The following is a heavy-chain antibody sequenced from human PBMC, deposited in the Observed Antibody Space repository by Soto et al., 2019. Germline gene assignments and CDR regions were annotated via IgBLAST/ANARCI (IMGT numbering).Heavy chain of an antibody. Sequence: TGGSLRLSCAASGFSFSTYAMTWVRQAPGKGLEWVSGISGNGDSTYYADSVRGRFTVSRDYSKNTLYLQMNGLRAEDTALYFCAKGLKYDDYAKYDYWGQGTLVTVSS. CDR3: AKGLKYDDYAKYDY. CDR2: ISGNGDST. D-gene: IGHD4-17*01. CDR1: GFSFSTYA. J-gene: IGHJ4*02. V-gene: IGHV3-23*01.